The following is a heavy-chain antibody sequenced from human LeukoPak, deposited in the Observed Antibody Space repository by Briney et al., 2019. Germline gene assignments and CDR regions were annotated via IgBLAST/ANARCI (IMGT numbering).Heavy chain of an antibody. Sequence: GESLKISCKGSGYSFTSYWIGWVRQMPGKGLEWMGIIYPGDSDTRYSPSFQGQVTISAGKSISTAYLQWSSLKASDTAMYYCARFWFGKSQTYYYCYYMDVWGKGTTVTVSS. CDR2: IYPGDSDT. V-gene: IGHV5-51*01. CDR1: GYSFTSYW. CDR3: ARFWFGKSQTYYYCYYMDV. D-gene: IGHD3-10*01. J-gene: IGHJ6*03.